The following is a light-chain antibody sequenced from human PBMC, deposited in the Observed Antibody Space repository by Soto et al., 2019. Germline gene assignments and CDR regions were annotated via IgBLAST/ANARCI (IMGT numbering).Light chain of an antibody. J-gene: IGKJ4*01. V-gene: IGKV1-39*01. Sequence: DIQMTQSPSSLSASVGDRVTITCRASQSISSYLNWYQQKPGKAPKLLIYAASSLQSGVPSRFSGSESGTDFTLTISSLQPEDFAPYYCQQSYSTPLTFGGGTKVEIK. CDR1: QSISSY. CDR2: AAS. CDR3: QQSYSTPLT.